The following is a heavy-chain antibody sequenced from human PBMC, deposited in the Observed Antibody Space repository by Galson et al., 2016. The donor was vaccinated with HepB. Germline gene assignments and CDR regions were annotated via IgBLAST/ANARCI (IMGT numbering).Heavy chain of an antibody. CDR2: KLFDERKK. Sequence: SLRLSCAASGFPFNIYTMHWVRQAPGKGLDWVAVKLFDERKKSYAGSVEGRFTISRDNSKNVLYLQMNSLSAEDTAVYVCARELCTGNCYYDLWGRGTMVTVSS. D-gene: IGHD2-21*01. V-gene: IGHV3-33*01. J-gene: IGHJ5*02. CDR3: ARELCTGNCYYDL. CDR1: GFPFNIYT.